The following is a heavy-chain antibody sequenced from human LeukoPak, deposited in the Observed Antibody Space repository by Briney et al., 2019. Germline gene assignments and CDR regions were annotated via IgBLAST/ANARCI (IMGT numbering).Heavy chain of an antibody. Sequence: PGGSLRLSCAASGFTFSSYWMSWVRQAPGKGLEWVANIKQDGSEKYYVDSVKGRFTISRDNAKNSLYLQMNSLRAEDTAVYYCARWRYYYGSGSYYHFDYWGQGTLVTVSS. D-gene: IGHD3-10*01. CDR3: ARWRYYYGSGSYYHFDY. CDR1: GFTFSSYW. V-gene: IGHV3-7*01. J-gene: IGHJ4*02. CDR2: IKQDGSEK.